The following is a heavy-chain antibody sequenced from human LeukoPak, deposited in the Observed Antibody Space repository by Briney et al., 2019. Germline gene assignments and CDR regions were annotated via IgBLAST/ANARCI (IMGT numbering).Heavy chain of an antibody. Sequence: SETLSLTCAVDGGSFSGYYWSWIRQPPGKGLEWIGEINHSGSTNYNPSLKSRVTISVDTSKNQFSLKLSSVTAADTAVYYCARRLYDYVWGSYRYTFPFDYWGQGTLVTVST. CDR3: ARRLYDYVWGSYRYTFPFDY. D-gene: IGHD3-16*02. J-gene: IGHJ4*02. CDR2: INHSGST. V-gene: IGHV4-34*01. CDR1: GGSFSGYY.